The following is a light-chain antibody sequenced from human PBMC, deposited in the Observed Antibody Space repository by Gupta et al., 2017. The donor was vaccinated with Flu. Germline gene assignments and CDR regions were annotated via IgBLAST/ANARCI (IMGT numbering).Light chain of an antibody. J-gene: IGLJ3*02. V-gene: IGLV2-14*01. CDR3: SSYTSSNSLE. CDR2: EVI. CDR1: SSDVGGYNY. Sequence: SALTQPASASGSPGPPITISCTVTSSDVGGYNYVSWYQHHPGKAPNLMIYEVINRPPGVANRFSGSKSGNTASLTISGRQAEDEADYYCSSYTSSNSLEFGGGTKLTVL.